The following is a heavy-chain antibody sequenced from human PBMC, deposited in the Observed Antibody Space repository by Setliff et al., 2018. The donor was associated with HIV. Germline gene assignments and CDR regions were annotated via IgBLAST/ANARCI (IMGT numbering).Heavy chain of an antibody. Sequence: ASVKVSCKASGYTFTSYAMNWVRQAPGQGLEWMGWINTNTGNPTYAQGFTGRLVFSLDTSVSTAYLQISSLKAEDTAVYYCARDRGLYDILTGYYTHAFDIWGQGTMVTVSS. V-gene: IGHV7-4-1*02. CDR2: INTNTGNP. CDR1: GYTFTSYA. D-gene: IGHD3-9*01. J-gene: IGHJ3*02. CDR3: ARDRGLYDILTGYYTHAFDI.